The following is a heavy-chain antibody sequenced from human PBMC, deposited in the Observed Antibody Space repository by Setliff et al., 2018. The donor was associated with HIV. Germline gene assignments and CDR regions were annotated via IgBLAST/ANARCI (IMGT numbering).Heavy chain of an antibody. D-gene: IGHD6-13*01. V-gene: IGHV1-2*02. CDR3: ATDPGYSSTWYSESFQH. CDR1: GYTFTNYY. J-gene: IGHJ1*01. Sequence: ASVKVSCKASGYTFTNYYMHWVRQAPGQGLEWMGWINPNSGGTNYAQKFQGRVTMTRDTSISTAYMELSRLRSDDTAVYYCATDPGYSSTWYSESFQHWGQGTVVTVSS. CDR2: INPNSGGT.